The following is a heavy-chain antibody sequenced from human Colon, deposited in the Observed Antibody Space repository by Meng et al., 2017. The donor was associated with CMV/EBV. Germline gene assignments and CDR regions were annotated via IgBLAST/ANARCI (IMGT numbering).Heavy chain of an antibody. CDR1: GYTFTSYG. CDR2: ISGYNGNT. D-gene: IGHD3/OR15-3a*01. CDR3: ARDKVKYGTVYYHYGMDV. Sequence: ASVKVSCKASGYTFTSYGISWVRQAPGQGLEWMGWISGYNGNTKYAQKFQGRVTMTTDTSTSTVYMELRSLRSDDTAVYYCARDKVKYGTVYYHYGMDVWGQGTTVTVSS. V-gene: IGHV1-18*01. J-gene: IGHJ6*02.